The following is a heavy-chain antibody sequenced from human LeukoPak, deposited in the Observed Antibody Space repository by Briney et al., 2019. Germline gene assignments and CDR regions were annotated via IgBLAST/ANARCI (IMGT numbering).Heavy chain of an antibody. CDR1: GFTFSSYS. J-gene: IGHJ5*02. CDR3: ARDNSVEDTAWWFDP. D-gene: IGHD4-23*01. Sequence: GGSLRLSCAASGFTFSSYSMNWVRQAPGKGLEWVSSISSSSSYIYYADSVKGRFTISRDNTKNSLFLQMNSLRVEDTAVYYCARDNSVEDTAWWFDPWGQGTLVTVSS. V-gene: IGHV3-21*04. CDR2: ISSSSSYI.